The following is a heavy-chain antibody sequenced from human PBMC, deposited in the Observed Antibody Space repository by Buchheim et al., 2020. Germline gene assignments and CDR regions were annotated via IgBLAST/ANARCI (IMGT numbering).Heavy chain of an antibody. CDR1: GFTFSDHF. D-gene: IGHD2-8*02. V-gene: IGHV3-72*01. CDR3: ARDRTGGSFDY. J-gene: IGHJ4*02. CDR2: TRNKANSYST. Sequence: EVQLVESGGGLAQPGGSLRLSCVASGFTFSDHFMDWVRQAPGKGLEWVGRTRNKANSYSTEYAASVKGRFIVSRDDSRNSLYLQMNSLKAEDTAVYYCARDRTGGSFDYWGQG.